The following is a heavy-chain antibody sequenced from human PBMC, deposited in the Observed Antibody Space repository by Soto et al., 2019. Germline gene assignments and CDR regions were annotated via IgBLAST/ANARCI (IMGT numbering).Heavy chain of an antibody. J-gene: IGHJ6*02. V-gene: IGHV3-30*18. CDR1: VFTFSSYG. D-gene: IGHD3-3*01. CDR3: AKDREMGYDFWSGPYGMDV. CDR2: ISYDGSNK. Sequence: GSLRLSCAASVFTFSSYGMHWVRQAPGKGLEWVAVISYDGSNKYYADSVKGRFTISRDNSKNTLYLQMNSLRAEDTAVYYCAKDREMGYDFWSGPYGMDVWGQGTTVTVSS.